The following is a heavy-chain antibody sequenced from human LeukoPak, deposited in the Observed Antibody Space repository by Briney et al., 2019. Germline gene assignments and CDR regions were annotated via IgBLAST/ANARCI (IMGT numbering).Heavy chain of an antibody. CDR3: ARGAAAGWFDP. CDR1: GGSFSGYY. CDR2: INHSGST. Sequence: SETLSLTCAVYGGSFSGYYWSWIRQPPGKGLEWIGEINHSGSTNYNPSLKSRVTISVDTSKNQFSLKLSSVTAADTAVYYCARGAAAGWFDPWGQGTVVTVSS. J-gene: IGHJ5*02. D-gene: IGHD6-13*01. V-gene: IGHV4-34*01.